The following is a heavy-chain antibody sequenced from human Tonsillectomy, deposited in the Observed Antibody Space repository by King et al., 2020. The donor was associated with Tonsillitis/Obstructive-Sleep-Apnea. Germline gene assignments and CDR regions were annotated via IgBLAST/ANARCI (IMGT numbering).Heavy chain of an antibody. D-gene: IGHD2-2*01. CDR1: GYTFTSYA. Sequence: QLVQSGSELKKHGASVKVSGKASGYTFTSYAMNWVRQAPGQGLEWMGWINTNTGNPTYAQGFTGRFVFSLDNSVSTAYLQISSLKAEDTAVYYCATGAIHFVVVPAAPGGYSQNWGQGALFTVSS. V-gene: IGHV7-4-1*02. CDR2: INTNTGNP. J-gene: IGHJ1*01. CDR3: ATGAIHFVVVPAAPGGYSQN.